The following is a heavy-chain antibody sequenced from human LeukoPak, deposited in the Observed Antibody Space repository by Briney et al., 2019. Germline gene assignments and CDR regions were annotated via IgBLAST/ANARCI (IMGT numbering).Heavy chain of an antibody. Sequence: GGSLRLSCAASGFTFSSYSMNWVRQAPGKGLEWVSSISSSSSYIYYADSVKGRFTISRDNAKNSLYLQMNSLRAEDTAVYYCARETSRVITSLVFDYWGQGTLVTVSS. CDR3: ARETSRVITSLVFDY. J-gene: IGHJ4*02. CDR2: ISSSSSYI. CDR1: GFTFSSYS. V-gene: IGHV3-21*01. D-gene: IGHD3-22*01.